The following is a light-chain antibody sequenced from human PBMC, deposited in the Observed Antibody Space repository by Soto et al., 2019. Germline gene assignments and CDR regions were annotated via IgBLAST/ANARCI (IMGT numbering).Light chain of an antibody. Sequence: VVLPQSPVTLALSPGERSSLSFRASQTVSSRFLAWYQQKPGQAPRLLIYGALSRATGIPDRFSGSGSGTDFTLTISRLEPEDFAVYYCQQYGNSPQTFGQGTKVDIK. CDR2: GAL. J-gene: IGKJ1*01. CDR1: QTVSSRF. V-gene: IGKV3-20*01. CDR3: QQYGNSPQT.